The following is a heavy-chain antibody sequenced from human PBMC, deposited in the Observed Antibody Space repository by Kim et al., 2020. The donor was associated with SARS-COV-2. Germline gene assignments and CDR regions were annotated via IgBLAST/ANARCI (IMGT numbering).Heavy chain of an antibody. CDR2: FYYTGST. Sequence: SETLSLTCSVSGGSITKTAYYWGWIRQPPGKGLEWIGSFYYTGSTSYNPSLRSRVSISADTSTNQISLNLNSVTAADTAVYYCAEAVVVVGEGDAFDIWGQGTMVSVSS. V-gene: IGHV4-39*01. D-gene: IGHD3-10*01. CDR1: GGSITKTAYY. CDR3: AEAVVVVGEGDAFDI. J-gene: IGHJ3*02.